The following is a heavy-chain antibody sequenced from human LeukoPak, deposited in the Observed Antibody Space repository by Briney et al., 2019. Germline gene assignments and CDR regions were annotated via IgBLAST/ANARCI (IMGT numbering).Heavy chain of an antibody. CDR1: GFTFSSYA. CDR2: ISYDGSNK. Sequence: PGGSLRLSCAASGFTFSSYAMHWVRQAPGKGLEWVAVISYDGSNKYYADSVKGRFTISRDNSKNTLYLQMNSLRAEDTAVYYCAREAPGNWFDPWGQGTLVTVSS. V-gene: IGHV3-30-3*01. CDR3: AREAPGNWFDP. J-gene: IGHJ5*02.